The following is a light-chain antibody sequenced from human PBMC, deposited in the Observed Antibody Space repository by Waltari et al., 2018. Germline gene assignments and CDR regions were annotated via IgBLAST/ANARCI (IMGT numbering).Light chain of an antibody. V-gene: IGKV1-39*01. CDR1: QSINTY. J-gene: IGKJ2*01. CDR2: IAS. CDR3: QQTYTTPPT. Sequence: DIQMTQSPSSLAASVGDRVTITCRASQSINTYLNWYQQKPGRAPKVLIFIASNLQPGVPSRFSGSGSGTVFTLTISSLQPEDFATYYCQQTYTTPPTFGQGTKPEIK.